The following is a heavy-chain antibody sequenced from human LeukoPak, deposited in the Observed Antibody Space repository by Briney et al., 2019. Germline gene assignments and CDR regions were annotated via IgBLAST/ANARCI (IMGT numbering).Heavy chain of an antibody. Sequence: ASVKVSCKASGYTFTDYYIHWVRQAPGQGLEWVGIIITSFGSTTYAQSFQGRVAMTRDTSTSTVYMELSSLRSEDTAVYYCARELRSVETPRYNYFDYWGQGTLVTVSS. V-gene: IGHV1-46*01. CDR2: IITSFGST. D-gene: IGHD4-23*01. J-gene: IGHJ4*02. CDR1: GYTFTDYY. CDR3: ARELRSVETPRYNYFDY.